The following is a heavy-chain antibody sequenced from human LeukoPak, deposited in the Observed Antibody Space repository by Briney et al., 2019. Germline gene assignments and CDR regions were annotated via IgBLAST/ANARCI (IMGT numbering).Heavy chain of an antibody. CDR3: ARGRYRSDY. J-gene: IGHJ4*02. D-gene: IGHD1-26*01. CDR2: INPNSGGT. V-gene: IGHV1-2*02. CDR1: GYTFTGYY. Sequence: ASVKVSCKASGYTFTGYYMHWVRQAPGQGLEWMGWINPNSGGTNYAQKFQGRVTMTRNTSINTGYMELTSLRSEDTAVYYCARGRYRSDYWGQGTLVTVSS.